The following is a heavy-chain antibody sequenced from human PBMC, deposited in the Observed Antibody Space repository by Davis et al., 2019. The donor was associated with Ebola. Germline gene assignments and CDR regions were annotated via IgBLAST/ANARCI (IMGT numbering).Heavy chain of an antibody. Sequence: SETLSLTCAVYGGSFSGYYWSWIRPPPGKGLEWIGEINHSGSTNYNPSLKSRVPISVDTSKNQFSLKLSSVTAADTAVYYCARGPHTVGFDPWGQGTLVTISS. CDR2: INHSGST. CDR3: ARGPHTVGFDP. D-gene: IGHD4-17*01. CDR1: GGSFSGYY. V-gene: IGHV4-34*01. J-gene: IGHJ5*02.